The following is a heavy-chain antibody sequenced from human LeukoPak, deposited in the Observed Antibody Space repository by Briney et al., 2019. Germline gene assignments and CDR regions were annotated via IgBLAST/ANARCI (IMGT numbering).Heavy chain of an antibody. D-gene: IGHD3-10*01. CDR1: GFSFRTYG. J-gene: IGHJ4*02. Sequence: GGSLRLSCAASGFSFRTYGMHWVRQAPGKGREGVAVISYDGSNKYYADSVKGRFTISRDNSKNTLYLQMNSLRAEDTAVYYCAKVRFGVTARYYFDYWGQGTLVTVSS. V-gene: IGHV3-30*18. CDR2: ISYDGSNK. CDR3: AKVRFGVTARYYFDY.